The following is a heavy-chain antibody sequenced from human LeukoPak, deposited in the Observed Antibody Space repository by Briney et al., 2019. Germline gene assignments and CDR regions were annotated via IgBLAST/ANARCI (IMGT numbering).Heavy chain of an antibody. D-gene: IGHD2-21*02. Sequence: SETLSLTCAVYGGSFSGYYWSWIRQPPGKGLEWIGEIKHSGSTNYNPSLKSRVTISVDTSKNQFSLKLSSVTAADTAVYYCARDTADPWGQGTLVTVSS. V-gene: IGHV4-34*01. J-gene: IGHJ5*02. CDR2: IKHSGST. CDR1: GGSFSGYY. CDR3: ARDTADP.